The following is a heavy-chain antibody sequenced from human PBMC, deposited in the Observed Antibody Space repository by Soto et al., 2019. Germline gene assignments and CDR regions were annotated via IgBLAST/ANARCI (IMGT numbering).Heavy chain of an antibody. Sequence: PSETLSLPCAVCGGSFSGYCWWWIRQPPGKGMEWIDEINHSGRSNYNPSLKSRATISVDTSKNQFALRLSSVTAADTAVYYCARDHSAPPSIAALKCTSNNLDCCGQGTLVTVSS. CDR3: ARDHSAPPSIAALKCTSNNLDC. CDR1: GGSFSGYC. CDR2: INHSGRS. V-gene: IGHV4-34*01. J-gene: IGHJ4*02. D-gene: IGHD6-6*01.